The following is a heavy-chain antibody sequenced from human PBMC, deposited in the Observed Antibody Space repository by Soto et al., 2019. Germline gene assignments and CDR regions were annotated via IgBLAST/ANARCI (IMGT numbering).Heavy chain of an antibody. CDR3: ESGIVVVTDTPGAFDI. CDR2: ISAYNGNT. J-gene: IGHJ3*02. CDR1: GYTFTSYG. Sequence: QVQLVQSGAEVKKPGASVKVSCKASGYTFTSYGISWVRQSPGQGPEWMGWISAYNGNTNCAQKLQGRVTMTTDTSKSTAYLELRSLRSDDTAVYYCESGIVVVTDTPGAFDIWGQGTMVTVSS. D-gene: IGHD2-21*02. V-gene: IGHV1-18*04.